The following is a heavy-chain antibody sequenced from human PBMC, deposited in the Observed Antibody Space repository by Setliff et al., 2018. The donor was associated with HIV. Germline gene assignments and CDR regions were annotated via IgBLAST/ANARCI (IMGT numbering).Heavy chain of an antibody. CDR2: INHRGST. CDR3: ARESPSSSWFYFDF. D-gene: IGHD6-13*01. J-gene: IGHJ4*02. Sequence: TLSLTCTVSGGSISSYYWTWIRQSPGKGLEWIGEINHRGSTNYNPSLKSRVTVSVDTSKNQFSLKLGSVTAADTAVYYCARESPSSSWFYFDFWGQGTLVTVSS. V-gene: IGHV4-34*01. CDR1: GGSISSYY.